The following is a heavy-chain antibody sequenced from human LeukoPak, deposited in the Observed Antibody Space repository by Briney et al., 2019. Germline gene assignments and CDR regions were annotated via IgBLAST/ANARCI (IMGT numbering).Heavy chain of an antibody. D-gene: IGHD6-19*01. Sequence: GGSLRLSCAAAGFTFSSYAMSWVRQAPGKGLGWVSAISGSGGSTYYADSVKGRFTISGDNSKNTLYLQMNSLRAEDTAVYYCARASGWYYYYYMDVWGKGTTVTVSS. CDR2: ISGSGGST. J-gene: IGHJ6*03. CDR3: ARASGWYYYYYMDV. CDR1: GFTFSSYA. V-gene: IGHV3-23*01.